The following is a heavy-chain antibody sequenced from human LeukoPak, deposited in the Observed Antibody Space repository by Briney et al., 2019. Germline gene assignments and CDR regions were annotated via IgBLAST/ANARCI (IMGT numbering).Heavy chain of an antibody. Sequence: GSLRLSCAASGFTFSKAWMNWVRQPPGKGLEWIGEINHSGSTNYNPSLKSRVTISVDTSKNQFSLKLSSVTAADTAVYYCARDEGGQLWLNAFDIWGQGTMVTVSS. J-gene: IGHJ3*02. CDR2: INHSGST. V-gene: IGHV4-4*02. D-gene: IGHD5-18*01. CDR1: GFTFSKAW. CDR3: ARDEGGQLWLNAFDI.